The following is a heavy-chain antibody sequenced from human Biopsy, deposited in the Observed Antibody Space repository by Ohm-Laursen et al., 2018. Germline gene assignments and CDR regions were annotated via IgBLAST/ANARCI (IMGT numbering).Heavy chain of an antibody. Sequence: SVKVSCKAYGGTFINYAISWVRQPPGQGLERMGGIIPMFGTANYAQMFQGRVTISADESTSTSYMELSRLTTEDTAIYYCARGPHSGSHSCFDYWGRGTLVPVSS. CDR1: GGTFINYA. V-gene: IGHV1-69*13. CDR3: ARGPHSGSHSCFDY. D-gene: IGHD1-26*01. CDR2: IIPMFGTA. J-gene: IGHJ4*02.